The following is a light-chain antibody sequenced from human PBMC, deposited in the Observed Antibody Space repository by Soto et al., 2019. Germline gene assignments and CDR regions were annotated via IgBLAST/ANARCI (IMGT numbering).Light chain of an antibody. J-gene: IGLJ1*01. V-gene: IGLV2-8*01. CDR3: TAYAGSTPYV. CDR1: SSDVGGYNS. Sequence: QYALTQPPSASGSPGQSVTISCTGTSSDVGGYNSVSWYQQHPGEAPKLIIYEVTKRPSGVPDRFSGFKSGNTASLTVSGLLAEDEADYYCTAYAGSTPYVFGTGTKLTVL. CDR2: EVT.